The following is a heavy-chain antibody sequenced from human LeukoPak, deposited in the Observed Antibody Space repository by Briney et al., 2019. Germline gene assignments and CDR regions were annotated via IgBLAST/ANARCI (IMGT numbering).Heavy chain of an antibody. CDR2: INPNSGGT. Sequence: ASVKVSCKASGYTFTGYYMHWVRQAPGQGLEWMGWINPNSGGTNYAQKFQGRVTMTTDTSTSTAYMELRSLRSDDTAVYYCARDRYGYDSRGYYNFDYWGQGTLVTVSS. CDR1: GYTFTGYY. V-gene: IGHV1-2*02. J-gene: IGHJ4*02. D-gene: IGHD3-22*01. CDR3: ARDRYGYDSRGYYNFDY.